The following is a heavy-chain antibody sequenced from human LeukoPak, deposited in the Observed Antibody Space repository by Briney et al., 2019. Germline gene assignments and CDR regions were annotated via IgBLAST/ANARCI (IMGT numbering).Heavy chain of an antibody. V-gene: IGHV4-39*01. CDR2: IYYSGST. CDR3: ATRTKRSGSYYNVGNWFDP. J-gene: IGHJ5*02. CDR1: GGSISSSSYY. Sequence: SETLSLTCTVSGGSISSSSYYWGWIRQPPGKGLEWIGSIYYSGSTYYNPSLKSRVTISVDTSKNQFSLKLSSVTAADTAVYYCATRTKRSGSYYNVGNWFDPWGQGTLVTVSS. D-gene: IGHD3-10*01.